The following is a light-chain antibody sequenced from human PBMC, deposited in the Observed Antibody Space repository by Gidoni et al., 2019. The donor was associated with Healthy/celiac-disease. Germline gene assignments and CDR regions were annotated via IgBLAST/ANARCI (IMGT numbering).Light chain of an antibody. CDR2: GAS. V-gene: IGKV3-20*01. CDR3: QQYGSSL. J-gene: IGKJ3*01. CDR1: QSVSSSY. Sequence: EIVLTQSPGTLSLSPGERATLSCRASQSVSSSYLAWYQQKPGPAPRLLIYGASSRATGIPDRFSGSGSGTDFTLTISRLEPEDFAVYYCQQYGSSLFGPGTKVDIK.